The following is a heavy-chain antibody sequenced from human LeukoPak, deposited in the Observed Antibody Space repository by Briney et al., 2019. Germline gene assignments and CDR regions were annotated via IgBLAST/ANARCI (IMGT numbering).Heavy chain of an antibody. CDR3: AKDGADFGENGWFDP. J-gene: IGHJ5*02. CDR1: GFTFSSYA. CDR2: ISSNGGST. Sequence: PGGSLRLSCAASGFTFSSYAIHWVRQAPGKGLEYVSVISSNGGSTYFADSVKGRFTISRDNSKNTVHLQMSSLRPEDTAVYYCAKDGADFGENGWFDPWGQGTLVTVSS. V-gene: IGHV3-64D*09. D-gene: IGHD3-10*01.